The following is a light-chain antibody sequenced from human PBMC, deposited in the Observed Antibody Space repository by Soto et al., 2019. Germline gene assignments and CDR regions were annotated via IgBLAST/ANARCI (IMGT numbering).Light chain of an antibody. CDR3: QQSYSTLG. V-gene: IGKV1-39*01. CDR1: QSIISY. J-gene: IGKJ5*01. Sequence: IQMTQSPSSLSASVLCRFTITCRASQSIISYLNWYQQKPGKAPKLLIYAASSLQSGVPSRFSGSGSGTDFTLTISSLQPEDFATYYCQQSYSTLGFGQGTRLETK. CDR2: AAS.